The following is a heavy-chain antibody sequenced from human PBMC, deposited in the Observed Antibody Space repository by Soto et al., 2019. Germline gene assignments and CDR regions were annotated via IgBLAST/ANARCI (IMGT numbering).Heavy chain of an antibody. CDR2: IIPLFGTP. Sequence: QVLLVQSGAEVKKPGSSVKVSCKASGGIFSTYAISWLRQAPGQGLVWMGGIIPLFGTPNYAQRFQGRVTITADESTSTAYMELSRLRSEDTAVYYCARDRDDYGSGNYYNSSDFCGQGTLVTVSS. CDR3: ARDRDDYGSGNYYNSSDF. V-gene: IGHV1-69*01. CDR1: GGIFSTYA. D-gene: IGHD3-10*01. J-gene: IGHJ4*02.